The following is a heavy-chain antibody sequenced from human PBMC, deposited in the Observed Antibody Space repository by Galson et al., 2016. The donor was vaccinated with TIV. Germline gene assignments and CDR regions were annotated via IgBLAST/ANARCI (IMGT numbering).Heavy chain of an antibody. J-gene: IGHJ6*02. CDR1: GFTFNNYA. V-gene: IGHV3-23*01. CDR2: ISGSGGIT. Sequence: SLRLSCAASGFTFNNYAMHWVRQAPGKGLEWVSGISGSGGITYIAESVKGRFAISRDNSRDTLYLQLNSLRAEDTAVYYCAKRRNYGGDALESWGPGTTVTVSS. D-gene: IGHD4-23*01. CDR3: AKRRNYGGDALES.